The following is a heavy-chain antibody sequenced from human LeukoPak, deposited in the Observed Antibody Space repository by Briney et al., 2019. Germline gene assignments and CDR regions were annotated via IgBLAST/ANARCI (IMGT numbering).Heavy chain of an antibody. Sequence: SETLSLTCTVSGGSISSSSYYWGWIRQPPGKGLEWIGSIYHSGSTNYNPSLKSRVTISVDTSKNQFSLKLSSVTAADTAMYYCARDSHSGWTWPGIPTDDYWGQGTLVTVSS. CDR3: ARDSHSGWTWPGIPTDDY. D-gene: IGHD6-19*01. V-gene: IGHV4-39*07. CDR1: GGSISSSSYY. CDR2: IYHSGST. J-gene: IGHJ4*02.